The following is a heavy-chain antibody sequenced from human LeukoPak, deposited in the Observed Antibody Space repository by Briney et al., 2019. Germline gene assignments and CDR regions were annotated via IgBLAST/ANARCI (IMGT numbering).Heavy chain of an antibody. D-gene: IGHD2-2*01. V-gene: IGHV4-34*01. Sequence: SETLSLTCTVSNGPMSSFSWSWIRQPPGKRLEWIGEINHSGSTNYNPSLKSRVTISVDTSKNQFSLKLSSVTAADTAVYYCASRAGIVVVPAATGYYFDYWGQGTLVTVSS. CDR3: ASRAGIVVVPAATGYYFDY. CDR1: NGPMSSFS. J-gene: IGHJ4*02. CDR2: INHSGST.